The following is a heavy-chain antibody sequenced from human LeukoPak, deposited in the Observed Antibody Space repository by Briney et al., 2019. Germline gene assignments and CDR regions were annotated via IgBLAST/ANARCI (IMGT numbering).Heavy chain of an antibody. J-gene: IGHJ4*02. D-gene: IGHD6-13*01. CDR3: AKDLHSLKIAVAVNAFDS. V-gene: IGHV3-23*01. Sequence: GGSLRLSCVTSGFTFNNYAMTWVRQAPGKGLEWVSGIDGSGGTYYADSVKGRFTISRDNSKNTLYLQMNSLRAEDTAVYYCAKDLHSLKIAVAVNAFDSWGQGTLVTVSS. CDR1: GFTFNNYA. CDR2: IDGSGGT.